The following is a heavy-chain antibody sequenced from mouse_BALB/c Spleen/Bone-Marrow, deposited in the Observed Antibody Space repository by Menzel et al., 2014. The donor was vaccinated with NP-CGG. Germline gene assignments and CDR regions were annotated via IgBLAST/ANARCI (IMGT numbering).Heavy chain of an antibody. V-gene: IGHV7-3*02. Sequence: EVMLVESGGGLVQPGGSLRLSCETSGFTFTDYYMNWVRQPPGKALEWLGFIRNKANGYTTEYSASVKGRFTISRDNSQSIPYLQMNTLRAEDSATYYRARDIGRLLFDYWGQGTTLTVSS. J-gene: IGHJ2*01. CDR1: GFTFTDYY. D-gene: IGHD1-2*01. CDR2: IRNKANGYTT. CDR3: ARDIGRLLFDY.